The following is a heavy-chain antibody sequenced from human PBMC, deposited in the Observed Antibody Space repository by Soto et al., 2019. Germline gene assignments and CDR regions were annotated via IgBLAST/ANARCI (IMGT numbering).Heavy chain of an antibody. V-gene: IGHV3-66*01. D-gene: IGHD2-2*01. Sequence: EVQLVESGGGLVQPGGSLRLSCAASGFTVTTNYMTWVRQAPGKGLEWVSLIYIAGGTKYTDSVEGRFTISRDSSKNTMYLQMNSLRAEDTAVYYCAWGFCHGTNCYANWFDPWGQGTLVTVSS. J-gene: IGHJ5*02. CDR1: GFTVTTNY. CDR2: IYIAGGT. CDR3: AWGFCHGTNCYANWFDP.